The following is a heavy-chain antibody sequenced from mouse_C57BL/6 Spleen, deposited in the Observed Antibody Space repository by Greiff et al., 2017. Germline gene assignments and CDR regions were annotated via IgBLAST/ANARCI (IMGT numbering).Heavy chain of an antibody. Sequence: EVKVVESGGGLVKPGGSLKLSCAASGFTFSSYAMSWVRQTPEKRLEWVATISDGGSYTYYPDNVKGRFTITRDNAKNNLYLQMSQLKSEDTAMYYCARDQNSSMDYWGQGTSVTVSS. CDR1: GFTFSSYA. J-gene: IGHJ4*01. V-gene: IGHV5-4*01. CDR2: ISDGGSYT. CDR3: ARDQNSSMDY.